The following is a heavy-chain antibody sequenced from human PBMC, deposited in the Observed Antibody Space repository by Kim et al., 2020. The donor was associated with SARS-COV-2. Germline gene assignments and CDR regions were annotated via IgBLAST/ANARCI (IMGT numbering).Heavy chain of an antibody. J-gene: IGHJ4*02. V-gene: IGHV3-23*01. CDR3: AKEKRITMVRGVRAYFDY. Sequence: KGRFTISRDNSKNTLYLQMNSLRAEDTAVYYCAKEKRITMVRGVRAYFDYWGQGTLVTVSS. D-gene: IGHD3-10*01.